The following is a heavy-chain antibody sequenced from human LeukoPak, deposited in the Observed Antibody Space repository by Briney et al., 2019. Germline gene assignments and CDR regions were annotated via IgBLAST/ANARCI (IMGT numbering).Heavy chain of an antibody. CDR3: ARDRYVWGSYRYSARGDAFDI. J-gene: IGHJ3*02. D-gene: IGHD3-16*02. CDR1: GGSISSYY. Sequence: PSETLSLTCTVSGGSISSYYWSWIRQPAGKGLEWIGRIYTSGSTNYNPSLKSRVTMSVDTSKNQFSPKLSSVTAADTAVYYCARDRYVWGSYRYSARGDAFDIWGQGTMVTVSS. V-gene: IGHV4-4*07. CDR2: IYTSGST.